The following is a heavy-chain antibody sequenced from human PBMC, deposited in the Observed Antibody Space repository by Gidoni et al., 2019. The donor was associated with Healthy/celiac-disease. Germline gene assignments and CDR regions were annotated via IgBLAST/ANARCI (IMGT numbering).Heavy chain of an antibody. CDR2: ISSSSSYI. V-gene: IGHV3-21*01. Sequence: EVQLVESGGGLVKPGGSLRLSCAASGCTFSSYSMNWVRRAPGKGLECVSSISSSSSYIYSADSVKGRFTISRDNAKNSLYLQMNSLRAEDTAVYYCASQGQENTWGQGTLFTVSS. CDR1: GCTFSSYS. CDR3: ASQGQENT. J-gene: IGHJ4*02.